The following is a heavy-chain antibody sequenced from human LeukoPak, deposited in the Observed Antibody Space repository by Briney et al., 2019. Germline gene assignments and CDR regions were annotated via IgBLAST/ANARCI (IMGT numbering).Heavy chain of an antibody. CDR1: GGSISSGGYY. V-gene: IGHV4-31*03. CDR3: ARVRGSLLVL. J-gene: IGHJ4*02. CDR2: IYYSGST. Sequence: SQALSLTCTVSGGSISSGGYYWSWIRPHPGKGLEWIGYIYYSGSTYYNPSLKSRVTISVDTSKNQFSLKLSSVTAADTAVYYCARVRGSLLVLWGQGTLVTVSS. D-gene: IGHD2-15*01.